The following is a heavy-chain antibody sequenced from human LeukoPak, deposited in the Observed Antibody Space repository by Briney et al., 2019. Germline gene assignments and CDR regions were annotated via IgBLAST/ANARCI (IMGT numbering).Heavy chain of an antibody. Sequence: KPGESLRLSCEASGFSFTDYYVTWIRQAPGKGLEWVSYISRTGHFTYYGDSVAGRFTISRDTVKNSLFLQMTSLRVEDTAVYYCARAGDSGDFPRGYFHYMDVWGKGTMVTVSS. J-gene: IGHJ6*03. CDR3: ARAGDSGDFPRGYFHYMDV. CDR2: ISRTGHFT. V-gene: IGHV3-11*01. D-gene: IGHD4-17*01. CDR1: GFSFTDYY.